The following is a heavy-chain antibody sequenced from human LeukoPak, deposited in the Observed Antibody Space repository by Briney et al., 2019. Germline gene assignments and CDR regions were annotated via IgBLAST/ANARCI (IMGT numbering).Heavy chain of an antibody. CDR2: IYHSGST. J-gene: IGHJ4*02. Sequence: PSETLSLTCAVSGGSISSGGYSWSRIRQPPGKGLEWIGYIYHSGSTYYDPSLKSRATISVDTSKNQFSLKLSSVTAADTAVYYCARGPPPDFDCWGQGTLVTVSS. V-gene: IGHV4-30-2*01. CDR1: GGSISSGGYS. CDR3: ARGPPPDFDC.